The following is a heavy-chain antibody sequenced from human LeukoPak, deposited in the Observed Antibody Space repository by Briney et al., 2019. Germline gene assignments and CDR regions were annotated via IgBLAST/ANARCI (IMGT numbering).Heavy chain of an antibody. J-gene: IGHJ4*02. CDR2: ISGSGGST. CDR1: GFTFSNYA. CDR3: AKTQASVVSRPIDY. V-gene: IGHV3-23*01. Sequence: GGSLRLSCAVSGFTFSNYAMSWVRQAPGKGLEWVSAISGSGGSTYYADSVKGRFTISRDNSKNTLYLQMNSLRAEDTAVYYCAKTQASVVSRPIDYWGQGTLVTVSS. D-gene: IGHD2-15*01.